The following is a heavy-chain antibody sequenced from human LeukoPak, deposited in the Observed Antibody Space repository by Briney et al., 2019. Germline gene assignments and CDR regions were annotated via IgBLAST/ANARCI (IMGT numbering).Heavy chain of an antibody. CDR3: AKDPSIAARRPAVDY. CDR1: GFTFSSYA. CDR2: ISGSGGST. D-gene: IGHD6-6*01. V-gene: IGHV3-23*01. Sequence: GGSLRLSCAASGFTFSSYAMSWVRQAPGKGLEWVSAISGSGGSTYYADSVKGRFTIFRDNSKNTLYLQMNSLRAEDTAVYYCAKDPSIAARRPAVDYWGQGTLVTVSS. J-gene: IGHJ4*02.